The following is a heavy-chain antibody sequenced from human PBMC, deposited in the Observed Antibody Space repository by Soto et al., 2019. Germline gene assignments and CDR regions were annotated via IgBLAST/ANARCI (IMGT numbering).Heavy chain of an antibody. CDR3: AKDAGRGYSYGYPFDY. CDR2: ISGSGGST. D-gene: IGHD5-18*01. Sequence: QPGGSLRLSCAASGFTFSSYAMSWVRQAPGKGLEWVSAISGSGGSTYYADSVKGRFTISRDNSKNTLYLQMNSLRAEDTAVYYCAKDAGRGYSYGYPFDYWGQGTLVTVSS. CDR1: GFTFSSYA. V-gene: IGHV3-23*01. J-gene: IGHJ4*02.